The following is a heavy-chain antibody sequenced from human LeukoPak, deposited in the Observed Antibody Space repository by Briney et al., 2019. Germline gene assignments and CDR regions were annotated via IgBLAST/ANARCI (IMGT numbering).Heavy chain of an antibody. CDR2: IHHSGST. V-gene: IGHV4-30-2*01. D-gene: IGHD3-22*01. J-gene: IGHJ4*02. CDR1: GGSISSGGYS. CDR3: ARDDSSGYYLIY. Sequence: PSETLSLTCAVSGGSISSGGYSWSWIRQPPGKGLEWIGYIHHSGSTYYNPSLKSRVTISVDRSKNQFSLKLSSVTAADTAVYYCARDDSSGYYLIYWGQGTLVTVSS.